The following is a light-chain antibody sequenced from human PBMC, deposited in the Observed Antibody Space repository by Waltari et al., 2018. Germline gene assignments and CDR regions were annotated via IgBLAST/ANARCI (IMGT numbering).Light chain of an antibody. CDR3: CSYAGSGTYV. Sequence: QSALTQPASVSGSPGQSITLPCTGPSSDVGGYKYVSWYQQHPGKAPKLMIYDVSERPSGVSNRFSGSKSANTASLTIAGLQAEDEADYYCCSYAGSGTYVFGTGTKVTVL. CDR1: SSDVGGYKY. J-gene: IGLJ1*01. CDR2: DVS. V-gene: IGLV2-23*02.